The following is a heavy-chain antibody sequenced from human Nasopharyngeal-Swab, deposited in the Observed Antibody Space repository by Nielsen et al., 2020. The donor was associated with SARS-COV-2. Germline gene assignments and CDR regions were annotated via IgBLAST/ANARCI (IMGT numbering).Heavy chain of an antibody. J-gene: IGHJ4*02. CDR2: INTNTGNP. CDR3: ARDCKDSRGHYFDY. V-gene: IGHV7-4-1*02. Sequence: WVRQAPGQGLEWMGWINTNTGNPTYAQGFTGRFVFSLDTSVSTAYLQISSLKAEDTAVYYCARDCKDSRGHYFDYWGQGTLVTVSS. D-gene: IGHD3-22*01.